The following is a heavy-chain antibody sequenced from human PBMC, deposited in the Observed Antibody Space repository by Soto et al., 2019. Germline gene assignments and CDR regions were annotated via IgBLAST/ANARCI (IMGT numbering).Heavy chain of an antibody. Sequence: KTSASLSLACAVYGGSFSGYYWSWIRQPPGKGLEWIGEINHSGSTNYNPSLKSRVTISVHTSKNQFSLKLSSVTAADTAVYYCARVSSIATRLMDVWCQSNRVT. J-gene: IGHJ6*02. CDR2: INHSGST. D-gene: IGHD6-6*01. V-gene: IGHV4-34*01. CDR3: ARVSSIATRLMDV. CDR1: GGSFSGYY.